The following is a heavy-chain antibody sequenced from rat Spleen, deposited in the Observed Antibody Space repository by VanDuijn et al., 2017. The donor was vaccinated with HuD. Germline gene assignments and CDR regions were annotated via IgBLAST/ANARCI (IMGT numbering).Heavy chain of an antibody. V-gene: IGHV5-7*01. D-gene: IGHD4-3*01. Sequence: EVQLVESGGGLVEPGGSPKVSCTASGFTFSDYNMAWVRQAPKKGLEWVATIIYDGSRTYYRDSVKGRFTISRDNAKSTLYLQMDSLRSEDTATYYCARLSGPLWCFDFWGPGTMVTVTS. CDR2: IIYDGSRT. CDR3: ARLSGPLWCFDF. J-gene: IGHJ1*01. CDR1: GFTFSDYN.